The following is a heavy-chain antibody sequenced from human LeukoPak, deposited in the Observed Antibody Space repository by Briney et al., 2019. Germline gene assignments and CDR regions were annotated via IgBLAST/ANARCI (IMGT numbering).Heavy chain of an antibody. D-gene: IGHD2/OR15-2a*01. CDR1: GFTIGPYA. CDR2: IKADGSGT. CDR3: ATWAFYHNLDV. V-gene: IGHV3-43*02. Sequence: PGGSLRLSCAASGFTIGPYAMYWVRQGPGRVLEWVSVIKADGSGTFYADSVRGRFTTSRDNSKNSLYLQMNSLTSEDTALYYCATWAFYHNLDVWGQGTTVIVSS. J-gene: IGHJ6*02.